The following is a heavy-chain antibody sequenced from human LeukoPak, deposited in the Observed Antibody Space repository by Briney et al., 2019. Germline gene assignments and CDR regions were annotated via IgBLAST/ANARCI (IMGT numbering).Heavy chain of an antibody. CDR1: GFTFSSYE. J-gene: IGHJ4*02. V-gene: IGHV3-48*03. CDR2: ISSSGSTR. Sequence: GGSLRLSCAASGFTFSSYEMNWVRRAPGKGLEWVSYISSSGSTRYYADSVKGRFTISRDNAKNSLYLQMNSLRAEDTAVYYCARVHDSSGPTIDYWGQGTLVTVSS. CDR3: ARVHDSSGPTIDY. D-gene: IGHD3-22*01.